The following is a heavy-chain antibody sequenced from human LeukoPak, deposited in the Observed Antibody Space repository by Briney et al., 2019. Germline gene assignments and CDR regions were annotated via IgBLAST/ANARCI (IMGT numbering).Heavy chain of an antibody. CDR3: ARGGTTWFDP. V-gene: IGHV4-59*01. CDR2: IYSGGNI. Sequence: PSETLSLTCTVSGASISNYYWSWIRHPPGKGLECIASIYSGGNINYNPSLRSRATISIDTSKSQFSLDLSSVTAADTAVYYCARGGTTWFDPWGQGTLVTVSS. J-gene: IGHJ5*02. CDR1: GASISNYY. D-gene: IGHD1-14*01.